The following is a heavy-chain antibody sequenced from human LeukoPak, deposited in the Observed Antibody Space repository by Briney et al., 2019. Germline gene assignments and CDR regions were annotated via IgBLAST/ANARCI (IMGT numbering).Heavy chain of an antibody. CDR3: ARDLGGSYYYYYGMDV. CDR2: INAGNGNT. CDR1: GYTFTSYA. D-gene: IGHD3-16*01. J-gene: IGHJ6*02. Sequence: ASVKVSCKASGYTFTSYAMHWVRQAPGQRLEWMGWINAGNGNTKYSQKFQGRVTITRDTSASTAYMELSSLRSEDTAVYYCARDLGGSYYYYYGMDVWGQGTTVTVSS. V-gene: IGHV1-3*01.